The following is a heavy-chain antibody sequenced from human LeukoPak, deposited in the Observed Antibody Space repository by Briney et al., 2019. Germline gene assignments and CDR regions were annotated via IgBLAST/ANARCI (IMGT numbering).Heavy chain of an antibody. CDR1: GYTFTSYG. CDR3: ARDLRRPLWFGELLPLGY. Sequence: LWASVKVSCKASGYTFTSYGISWVRQAPGQGLEWMGWISAYNGNTNYAQKLQGRVTMTTDTSTSTAYMELRSLRSDDAAVYYCARDLRRPLWFGELLPLGYWGQGTLVAVSS. D-gene: IGHD3-10*01. J-gene: IGHJ4*02. V-gene: IGHV1-18*01. CDR2: ISAYNGNT.